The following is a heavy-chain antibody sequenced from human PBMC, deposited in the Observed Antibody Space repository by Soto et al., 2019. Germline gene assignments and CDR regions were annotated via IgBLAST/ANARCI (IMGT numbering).Heavy chain of an antibody. J-gene: IGHJ4*02. D-gene: IGHD2-21*01. CDR2: INPSGDST. V-gene: IGHV3-23*01. CDR3: AKGSYCYGIFDY. CDR1: GFTFNTYD. Sequence: EVQLLESGGGLVQPGGSLRLSCAASGFTFNTYDMTWVRQAPGKGLEWVSTINPSGDSTYYADSVKGRFTISRDNSKNKLYLQMDCLRAGDTAGYYCAKGSYCYGIFDYWGQGILVTVSS.